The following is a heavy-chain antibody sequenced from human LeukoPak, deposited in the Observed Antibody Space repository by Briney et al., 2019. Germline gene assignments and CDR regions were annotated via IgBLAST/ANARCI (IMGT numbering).Heavy chain of an antibody. Sequence: GGCLRLSCAASGFTVSSNYMRWVRQAAGEGLGWVSVLYFGDKPHYADFVKGRFTISRDSSNTTIFLQLNSLRVEDTAVYYCAREKGPLPRYFDLWGRGTLVTVSS. CDR1: GFTVSSNY. J-gene: IGHJ2*01. CDR2: LYFGDKP. V-gene: IGHV3-66*01. CDR3: AREKGPLPRYFDL.